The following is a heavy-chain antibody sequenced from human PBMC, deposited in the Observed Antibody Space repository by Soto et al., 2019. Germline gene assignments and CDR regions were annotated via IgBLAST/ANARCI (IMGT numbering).Heavy chain of an antibody. CDR1: SVPIYRGDYY. J-gene: IGHJ4*02. V-gene: IGHV4-30-4*01. CDR2: IYYTGTT. Sequence: SETLSLTCRVSSVPIYRGDYYRSWVRQAPGKGLEWLGYIYYTGTTYYDPSLESRLTISLDATNNQFSLKLTSVTAADTAVYFCAAFSTFDLRGGDYKAFWGQG. CDR3: AAFSTFDLRGGDYKAF. D-gene: IGHD4-17*01.